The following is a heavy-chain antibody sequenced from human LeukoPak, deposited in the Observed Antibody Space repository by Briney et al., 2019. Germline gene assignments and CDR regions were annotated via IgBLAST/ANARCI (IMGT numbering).Heavy chain of an antibody. J-gene: IGHJ5*02. Sequence: KPSETLSLTCTVSGGSISSANYYWGWIRQPSGKGLEWIGSVYNSGSTYYNPSLKSRVIVSLHMSQNQFSLRLTSVTAADTAIYYCARDTGHYAPETPGFTRFDPWGQGTLVTVSS. D-gene: IGHD2-2*01. V-gene: IGHV4-39*07. CDR1: GGSISSANYY. CDR2: VYNSGST. CDR3: ARDTGHYAPETPGFTRFDP.